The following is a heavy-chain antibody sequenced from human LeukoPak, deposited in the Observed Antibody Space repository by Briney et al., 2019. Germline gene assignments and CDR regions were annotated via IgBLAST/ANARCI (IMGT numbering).Heavy chain of an antibody. CDR2: ISHDGSHE. Sequence: PGGSLRLSCAASGLTFSNYGMHWVRQAPGKGLEWVAVISHDGSHEFCADSVKGRFTISRDTAKDSLYLQMDSLRAEDTAVYYCARDSYSGSYPRRLDYWGQGTLVTVSS. CDR1: GLTFSNYG. V-gene: IGHV3-30*03. CDR3: ARDSYSGSYPRRLDY. D-gene: IGHD1-26*01. J-gene: IGHJ4*02.